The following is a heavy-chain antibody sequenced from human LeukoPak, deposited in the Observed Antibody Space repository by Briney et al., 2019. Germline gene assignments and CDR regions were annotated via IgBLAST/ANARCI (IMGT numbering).Heavy chain of an antibody. CDR3: VTDGAHLPYYFTY. CDR1: GFTFTNAW. Sequence: GRSLRLSCAASGFTFTNAWMDWVRQAPGKGLEWVGRIKNNYRGRTAEYAAPVNGRFTISRDDSRDTLYLQMDSLKTEDTAMYYCVTDGAHLPYYFTYWGQGTLVTVSS. V-gene: IGHV3-15*01. J-gene: IGHJ1*01. CDR2: IKNNYRGRTA. D-gene: IGHD3/OR15-3a*01.